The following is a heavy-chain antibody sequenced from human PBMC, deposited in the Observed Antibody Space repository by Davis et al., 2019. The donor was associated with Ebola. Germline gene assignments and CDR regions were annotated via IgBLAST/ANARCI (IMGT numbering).Heavy chain of an antibody. CDR1: GFTFSSYA. D-gene: IGHD4/OR15-4a*01. CDR2: ISSNGGST. Sequence: GESLKISCAASGFTFSSYAMHWVRRAPGKGLEYVSAISSNGGSTYYANSVKGRFTISRDNSKNTLYLQMGSLRAEDMAVYYCARRLSSAYYYYGMDVWGQGTTVTVSS. V-gene: IGHV3-64*01. J-gene: IGHJ6*02. CDR3: ARRLSSAYYYYGMDV.